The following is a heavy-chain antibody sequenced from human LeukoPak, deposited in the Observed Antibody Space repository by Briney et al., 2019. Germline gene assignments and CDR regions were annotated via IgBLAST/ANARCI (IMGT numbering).Heavy chain of an antibody. Sequence: PGGSLRLSCAASGFTFDDYAIHWVRQAPGKGLEWVSGSSYNSGSIGYADSVKGRFTISRDNAKNSLYLQMNSLRTEDTALYYCAKDLHYVDYGGFHAFDIWGQGTMVTVSS. D-gene: IGHD4-17*01. CDR3: AKDLHYVDYGGFHAFDI. V-gene: IGHV3-9*01. CDR2: SSYNSGSI. CDR1: GFTFDDYA. J-gene: IGHJ3*02.